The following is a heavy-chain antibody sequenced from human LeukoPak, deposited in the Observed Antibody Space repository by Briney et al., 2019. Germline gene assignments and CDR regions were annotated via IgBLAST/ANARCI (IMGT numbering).Heavy chain of an antibody. CDR2: ISYDGSNK. CDR3: ASFPWELRPT. Sequence: GGSLRLSCAASGFTFSSYGMHWVRQAPGKGLEWVAVISYDGSNKYYADSVKGRFTISRDTSKNTLYLQMTSLRPEDTAVYYCASFPWELRPTWGQGTLVTVSS. CDR1: GFTFSSYG. D-gene: IGHD1-26*01. J-gene: IGHJ4*02. V-gene: IGHV3-30*03.